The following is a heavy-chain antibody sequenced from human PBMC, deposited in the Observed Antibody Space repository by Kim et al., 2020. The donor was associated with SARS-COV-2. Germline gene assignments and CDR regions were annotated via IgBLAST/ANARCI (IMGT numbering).Heavy chain of an antibody. V-gene: IGHV3-30*07. CDR3: ARGEAAAGRGGYYYYGMDV. D-gene: IGHD6-13*01. Sequence: GRFTNSRDNSKNTLYLQMNSLRAEDTAVYYCARGEAAAGRGGYYYYGMDVWGQGTTVTVSS. J-gene: IGHJ6*02.